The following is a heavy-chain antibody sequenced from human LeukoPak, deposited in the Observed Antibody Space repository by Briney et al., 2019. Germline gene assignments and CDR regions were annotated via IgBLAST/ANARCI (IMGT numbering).Heavy chain of an antibody. D-gene: IGHD3-10*01. Sequence: SETLSLTCTVSGGSISSYYWSWIRQPAGKGLEWIGRIYTSGSTNYNPSLKSRVTMSVDTSKNQFSLKLSSVTAADTAVYYCARMVSYYYGSGSPPYYYMDGWGKGTTVTISS. V-gene: IGHV4-4*07. CDR1: GGSISSYY. CDR2: IYTSGST. J-gene: IGHJ6*03. CDR3: ARMVSYYYGSGSPPYYYMDG.